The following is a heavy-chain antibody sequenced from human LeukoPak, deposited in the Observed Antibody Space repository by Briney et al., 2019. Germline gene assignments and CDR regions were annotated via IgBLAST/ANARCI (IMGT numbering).Heavy chain of an antibody. CDR1: GYTFTSYY. Sequence: ASVKASCKASGYTFTSYYMHWVRQAPGQGPEWMGVINTSGGSTSYAQKFQGRVTMTRDTSTSTVYMELSSLRSGDTAVYYCARGTGIAAAVTSLFQYWGQGTLVTVSS. V-gene: IGHV1-46*01. CDR2: INTSGGST. J-gene: IGHJ1*01. D-gene: IGHD6-13*01. CDR3: ARGTGIAAAVTSLFQY.